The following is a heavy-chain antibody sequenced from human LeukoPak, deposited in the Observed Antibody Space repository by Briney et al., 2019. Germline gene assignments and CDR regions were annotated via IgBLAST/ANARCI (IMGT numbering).Heavy chain of an antibody. Sequence: SETLSLTCTVSGYSISSGYYWGWIRQPPGKGLEWIGSIYHSGSTYYNPSLKSRVTISVDTSKNQFSLKLSSVTAADTAVYYCAREWDYYGSGSYYLTDYYYYMDVWGKGTTVTVSS. V-gene: IGHV4-38-2*02. CDR1: GYSISSGYY. J-gene: IGHJ6*03. D-gene: IGHD3-10*01. CDR3: AREWDYYGSGSYYLTDYYYYMDV. CDR2: IYHSGST.